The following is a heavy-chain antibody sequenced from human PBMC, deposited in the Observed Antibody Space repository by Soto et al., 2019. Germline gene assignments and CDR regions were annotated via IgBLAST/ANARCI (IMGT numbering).Heavy chain of an antibody. D-gene: IGHD1-26*01. J-gene: IGHJ4*02. Sequence: GGSLRLSCAASGFTFSNAWMSWVRQAPGKGLEWVGRIKSKTDGGTTDYAAPVKGRFTISRDDSKNTLYLQMNSLKTEDTAVYYCTTGIVGATVIDYWGQGTLVTVSS. V-gene: IGHV3-15*01. CDR2: IKSKTDGGTT. CDR1: GFTFSNAW. CDR3: TTGIVGATVIDY.